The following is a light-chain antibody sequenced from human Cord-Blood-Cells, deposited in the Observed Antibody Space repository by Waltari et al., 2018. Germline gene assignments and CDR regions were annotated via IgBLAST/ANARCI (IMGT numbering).Light chain of an antibody. CDR1: KLGDKY. V-gene: IGLV3-1*01. J-gene: IGLJ1*01. Sequence: SYGLTQPPSVSVSPGQTASITCSGDKLGDKYACWYQQKPGQSPVLGIYQDSKRPSGIPERFSGSNSGNTATLTISGTQAMDEADYYCQAWDSSTYVFGTGTKVTVL. CDR2: QDS. CDR3: QAWDSSTYV.